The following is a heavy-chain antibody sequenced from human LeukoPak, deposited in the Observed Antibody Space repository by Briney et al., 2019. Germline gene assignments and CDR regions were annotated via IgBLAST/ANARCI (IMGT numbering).Heavy chain of an antibody. V-gene: IGHV3-30*04. D-gene: IGHD2-21*01. J-gene: IGHJ3*02. CDR2: ISYDGSKK. CDR3: ARVRRNQYSLRAAGAFDI. Sequence: GGSLRHSRAPSGLTFNNYATHWVRQAPGKGLECVAAISYDGSKKYYADSMKGRFTISRDNTQNTLYLQMNSLQPEDTAVYYCARVRRNQYSLRAAGAFDIWGQGTRVTVSS. CDR1: GLTFNNYA.